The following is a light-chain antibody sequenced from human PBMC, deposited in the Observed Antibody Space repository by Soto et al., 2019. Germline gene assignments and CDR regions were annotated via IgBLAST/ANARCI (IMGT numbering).Light chain of an antibody. J-gene: IGLJ1*01. V-gene: IGLV2-14*03. CDR2: DVS. CDR3: SSYTSSISYV. Sequence: QSAQTQPASVSGSPGQSITISCTGTSSDVGGYNYVSWYQSHPGEAPKLIIYDVSNRPSGVSDRFSGSKSGNTASLTISGLQAEDEADYYCSSYTSSISYVFGTGTKVTVL. CDR1: SSDVGGYNY.